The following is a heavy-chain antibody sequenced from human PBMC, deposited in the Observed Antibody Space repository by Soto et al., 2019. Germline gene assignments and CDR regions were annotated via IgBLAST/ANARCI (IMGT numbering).Heavy chain of an antibody. CDR3: ARGSYPYLDWFDP. J-gene: IGHJ5*02. CDR2: INPKSGGT. CDR1: GYSFTDYH. V-gene: IGHV1-2*04. Sequence: ASVKVSCKASGYSFTDYHIHWVRQAPGQGLEWLGRINPKSGGTSTAQKFQGWVTITADESTSTAYMELSSLRSEDTAVYYCARGSYPYLDWFDPWGQGTLVTVSS. D-gene: IGHD2-2*02.